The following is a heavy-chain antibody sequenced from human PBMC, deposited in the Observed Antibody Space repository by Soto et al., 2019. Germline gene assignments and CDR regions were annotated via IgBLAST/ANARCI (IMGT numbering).Heavy chain of an antibody. CDR3: ARLYGSGSRLVDY. CDR2: IYYSGST. CDR1: GGSISSYY. V-gene: IGHV4-59*08. D-gene: IGHD3-10*01. Sequence: SETLSLTCTVSGGSISSYYWSWIRQPPGKGLEWIGYIYYSGSTNYNPSLKSRVTISVDTSKNQFSLKLSSVTAADTAVYYCARLYGSGSRLVDYWGQGTLVTVSS. J-gene: IGHJ4*02.